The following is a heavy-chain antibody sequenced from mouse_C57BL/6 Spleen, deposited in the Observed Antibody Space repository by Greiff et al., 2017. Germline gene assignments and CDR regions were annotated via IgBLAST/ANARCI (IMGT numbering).Heavy chain of an antibody. J-gene: IGHJ1*03. CDR3: ARDGPYYYGSSYWYFDV. Sequence: EVMLVESEGGLVQPGSSMKLSCTASGFTFSDYYMAWVRQVPEKGLEWVANINYDGSSTYYLDSLKSRFIISRDNAKNILYLQMSSLKSEDTATYYCARDGPYYYGSSYWYFDVWGTGTTVTVSS. V-gene: IGHV5-16*01. D-gene: IGHD1-1*01. CDR1: GFTFSDYY. CDR2: INYDGSST.